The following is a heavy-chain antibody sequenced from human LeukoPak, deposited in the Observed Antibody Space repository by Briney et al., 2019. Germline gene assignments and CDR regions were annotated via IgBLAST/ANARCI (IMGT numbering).Heavy chain of an antibody. CDR2: VYYNGIT. J-gene: IGHJ4*02. Sequence: SETLSLTCTVSGVSINTYFWSWIRQPPGKGLEWIGYVYYNGITNYNPSLKSRVSISLDTSKNQFSLRLNSVTAAETSVYYCASQLGGTTFHWGQGTLVTVSS. CDR3: ASQLGGTTFH. V-gene: IGHV4-59*01. CDR1: GVSINTYF. D-gene: IGHD1/OR15-1a*01.